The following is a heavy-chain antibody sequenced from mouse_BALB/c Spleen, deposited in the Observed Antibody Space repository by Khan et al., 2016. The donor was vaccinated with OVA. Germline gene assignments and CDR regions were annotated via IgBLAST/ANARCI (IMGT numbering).Heavy chain of an antibody. CDR1: GYSFTASY. V-gene: IGHV1-26*01. Sequence: EVQLQQSGPDLVKTGASVKISCKASGYSFTASYMNWVKLSHGKSLECIGRINPNTDNTNYNQKFKGKAILTVDTSSTTAYLELSRLTSADSAVYVCACGYDIFAEWGQGTMVTVSA. D-gene: IGHD2-14*01. J-gene: IGHJ3*01. CDR2: INPNTDNT. CDR3: ACGYDIFAE.